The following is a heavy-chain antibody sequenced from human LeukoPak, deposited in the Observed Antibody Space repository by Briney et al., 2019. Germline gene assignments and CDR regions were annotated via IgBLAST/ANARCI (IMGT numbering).Heavy chain of an antibody. J-gene: IGHJ6*02. CDR3: ASIGNYANYYYYYGMDV. CDR2: IYTSGST. CDR1: GGSISSYY. Sequence: SETLSLTCAVYGGSISSYYWSWIRQPAGKGLEWIGRIYTSGSTNYNPSLKSRVTMSVDTSKNQFSLKLSSVTAADTAVYYCASIGNYANYYYYYGMDVWGQGTTVTVSS. V-gene: IGHV4-59*10. D-gene: IGHD4-11*01.